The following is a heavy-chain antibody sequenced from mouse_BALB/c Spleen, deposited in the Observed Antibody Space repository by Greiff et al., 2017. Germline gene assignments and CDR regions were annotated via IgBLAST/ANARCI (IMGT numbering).Heavy chain of an antibody. V-gene: IGHV1-63*02. CDR3: ARCGYQHGGYFDY. CDR2: IYPGGGYT. Sequence: VQLQQSGAELVRPGTSVKISCKASGYTFTNYWLGWVKQRPGHGLEWIGDIYPGGGYTNYNEKFKGKATLTADTSSSTAYMQLSSLTSEDSAVYFCARCGYQHGGYFDYWGQGTTLTVSS. J-gene: IGHJ2*01. CDR1: GYTFTNYW. D-gene: IGHD2-2*01.